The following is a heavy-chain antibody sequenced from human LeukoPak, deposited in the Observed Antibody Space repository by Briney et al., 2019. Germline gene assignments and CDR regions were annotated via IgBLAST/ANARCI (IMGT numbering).Heavy chain of an antibody. CDR1: GFTFSSYS. Sequence: PGGSLRPSCAASGFTFSSYSMTWVRQAPGKGLEWVSYISSSSSTIYYADSVKGRFTISRDNAKNSLYLQMNSLRAEDTAVYYCAVDMTTVTNYYYYGMDVWGQGTTVTVSS. CDR3: AVDMTTVTNYYYYGMDV. V-gene: IGHV3-48*01. J-gene: IGHJ6*02. CDR2: ISSSSSTI. D-gene: IGHD4-11*01.